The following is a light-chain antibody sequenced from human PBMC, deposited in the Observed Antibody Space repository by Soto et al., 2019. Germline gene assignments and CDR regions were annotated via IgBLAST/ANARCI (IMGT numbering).Light chain of an antibody. Sequence: DIQLTQSPSFLSASVGDRVTITCQASRGISSYLAWFQQIPGKPPKLVIYAASTLQPGVPSRFSGGGSGTEFTLTISSLQPEDFATYYCQQLDSYPYTFGQGTKLEIK. V-gene: IGKV1-9*01. CDR1: RGISSY. J-gene: IGKJ2*01. CDR2: AAS. CDR3: QQLDSYPYT.